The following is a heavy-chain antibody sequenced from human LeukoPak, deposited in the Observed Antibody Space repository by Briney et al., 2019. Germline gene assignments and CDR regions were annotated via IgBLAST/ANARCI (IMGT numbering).Heavy chain of an antibody. V-gene: IGHV3-64*04. CDR3: ARHRLVRGLFTDYYFDY. Sequence: GGSLRLSCSASEFTFSRYAMHWVRQAPGKGLECVSAISSNGDRTYYGDSVKGRFTISRDNSRNTLYLQMNSLRAEDTAVYYCARHRLVRGLFTDYYFDYWGQGVLVTVSS. CDR2: ISSNGDRT. J-gene: IGHJ4*02. CDR1: EFTFSRYA. D-gene: IGHD3-10*01.